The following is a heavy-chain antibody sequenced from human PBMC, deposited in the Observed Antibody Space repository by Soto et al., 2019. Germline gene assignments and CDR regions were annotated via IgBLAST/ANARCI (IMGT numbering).Heavy chain of an antibody. CDR1: GGSISSYY. V-gene: IGHV4-59*01. Sequence: QVQLQESGPGLVKPSETLSLTCTVSGGSISSYYWSWIRQPPGKGLEWIGYIYYSGSTNYNPSLKSRVTISVDTSKNQFSLKLSSVTAADTAVYYCARVIEYSSSYAFDYWGQGTLVTVSS. D-gene: IGHD6-6*01. CDR3: ARVIEYSSSYAFDY. J-gene: IGHJ4*02. CDR2: IYYSGST.